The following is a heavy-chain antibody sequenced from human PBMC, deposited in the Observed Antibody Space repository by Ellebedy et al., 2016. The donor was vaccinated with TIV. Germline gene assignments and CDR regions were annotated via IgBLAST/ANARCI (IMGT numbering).Heavy chain of an antibody. Sequence: MPSETLSLTCTVSGGSITGHYWIWVRQPPGKGLEYIGYLYFSGSTNYNSSFKSRVTISVGTSNNDFSLRVTSVTAADTAVYYCARGIVGAMFFDFWGQGILVTVSS. V-gene: IGHV4-59*11. J-gene: IGHJ4*02. D-gene: IGHD1-26*01. CDR3: ARGIVGAMFFDF. CDR1: GGSITGHY. CDR2: LYFSGST.